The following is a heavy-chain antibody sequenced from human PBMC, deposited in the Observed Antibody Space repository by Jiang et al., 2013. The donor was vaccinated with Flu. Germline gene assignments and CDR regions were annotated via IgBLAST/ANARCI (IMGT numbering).Heavy chain of an antibody. CDR3: AREETDSSAYPYCFDY. CDR1: GDSIRNYY. CDR2: IHGSGST. V-gene: IGHV4-4*07. Sequence: GPGLVKPSETLSLTCTVSGDSIRNYYWSWIRQPAGKGLEWLGRIHGSGSTNYNPSLAGRVKMSVDRSRNQFSLKLTSVTAADTAVYFCAREETDSSAYPYCFDYWGQGTQVTVSS. D-gene: IGHD3-22*01. J-gene: IGHJ4*02.